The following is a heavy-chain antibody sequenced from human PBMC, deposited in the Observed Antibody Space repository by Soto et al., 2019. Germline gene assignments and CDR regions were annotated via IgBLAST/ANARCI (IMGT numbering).Heavy chain of an antibody. V-gene: IGHV4-39*01. J-gene: IGHJ4*02. CDR2: IAYSGKT. D-gene: IGHD2-8*01. CDR3: ARQGYYPNKTYPPSRF. Sequence: PSDTLSLTCTVSGGSISSTDYFWCLIRQPPGKGLEWIGSIAYSGKTYYNPSLRSRVTMSVDTSKNQLSLRLISVTTADTAVYYCARQGYYPNKTYPPSRFWSQGTLVTVSS. CDR1: GGSISSTDYF.